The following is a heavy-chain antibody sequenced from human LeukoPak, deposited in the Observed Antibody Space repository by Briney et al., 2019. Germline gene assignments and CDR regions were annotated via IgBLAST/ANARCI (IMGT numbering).Heavy chain of an antibody. CDR1: GRSISSGDYY. D-gene: IGHD3-3*01. V-gene: IGHV4-30-4*08. Sequence: SQTLSLTCTAYGRSISSGDYYWSWIRQPPGKGLEWIGYIYYSGSTYYNPSLKSRVTISVDTSKNQFSLKLSSVTAADTAVYYCARGASRDFWSGYDANWFDPWGQGTLVTVSS. J-gene: IGHJ5*02. CDR3: ARGASRDFWSGYDANWFDP. CDR2: IYYSGST.